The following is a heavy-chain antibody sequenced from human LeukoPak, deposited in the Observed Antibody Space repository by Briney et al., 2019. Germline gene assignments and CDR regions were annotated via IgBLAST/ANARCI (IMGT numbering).Heavy chain of an antibody. V-gene: IGHV4-59*01. Sequence: PSETLSLPCTVSGGPISSYYWSWIRQPPGKGLERIGYIYYSGSTNYNPSLKSRVTISVDTSKNQFSLKLSSVTAADTAVYYCARAVNPNYGMDVWGQGTTVTVSS. J-gene: IGHJ6*02. CDR3: ARAVNPNYGMDV. D-gene: IGHD4-11*01. CDR2: IYYSGST. CDR1: GGPISSYY.